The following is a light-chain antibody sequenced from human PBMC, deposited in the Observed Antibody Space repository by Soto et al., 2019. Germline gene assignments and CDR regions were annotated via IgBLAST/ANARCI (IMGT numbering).Light chain of an antibody. CDR1: QSVRSN. V-gene: IGKV3-15*01. CDR2: DAS. CDR3: QPSNNWSYT. Sequence: EVVMTQSPATLSVSPGERATLSCRASQSVRSNLVWYQQKPGQAPRLLIYDASTRATGIPARFSGSGSGTESTLIISSLQSEDFALYFCQPSNNWSYTFGHGTKLEIK. J-gene: IGKJ2*01.